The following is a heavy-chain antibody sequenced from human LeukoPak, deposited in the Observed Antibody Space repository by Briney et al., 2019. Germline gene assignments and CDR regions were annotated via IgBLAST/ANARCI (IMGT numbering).Heavy chain of an antibody. D-gene: IGHD4-17*01. CDR1: GFTFSSYW. CDR3: ARGRDYGDSGDY. Sequence: TGGSLRLSCAASGFTFSSYWMSWVRQAPGKGLEWVANIKQDGSEKHYVDSVKGRFTISRDNAKNSLHLQMNSLRAEDTAVYYCARGRDYGDSGDYWGQGTLVTVSS. J-gene: IGHJ4*02. V-gene: IGHV3-7*03. CDR2: IKQDGSEK.